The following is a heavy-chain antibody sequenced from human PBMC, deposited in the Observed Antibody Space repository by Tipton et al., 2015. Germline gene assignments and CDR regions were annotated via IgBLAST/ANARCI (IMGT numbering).Heavy chain of an antibody. J-gene: IGHJ4*02. V-gene: IGHV4-39*07. CDR3: ARVNTGSYSYFDY. CDR2: IYFSGST. Sequence: GLVKPSETLSLTCTVSGGSIRSSSYYWGWIRQPPGKGLEWIGSIYFSGSTYYNPSLKSLVTISVDTSKNQFSLKLSSVTAADTAVYYCARVNTGSYSYFDYWGQGTLVTVSS. CDR1: GGSIRSSSYY. D-gene: IGHD3-10*01.